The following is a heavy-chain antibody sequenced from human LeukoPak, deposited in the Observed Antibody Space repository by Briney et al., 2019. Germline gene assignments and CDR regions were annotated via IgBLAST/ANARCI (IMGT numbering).Heavy chain of an antibody. CDR1: GFTVNSSY. Sequence: PGGSLRLSCAASGFTVNSSYMSWVRQAPGKGLEWVSLIYSGGSTYYAASVKGRFTISRDNSKNTLYLQMNSLRPEDTAVYYCAKGYNYAYEYWGQGTLVTVYS. D-gene: IGHD5-18*01. CDR2: IYSGGST. CDR3: AKGYNYAYEY. V-gene: IGHV3-53*01. J-gene: IGHJ4*02.